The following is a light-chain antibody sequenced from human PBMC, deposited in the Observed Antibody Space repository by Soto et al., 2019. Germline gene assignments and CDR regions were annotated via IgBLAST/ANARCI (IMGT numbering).Light chain of an antibody. CDR3: MQGIHWPPT. Sequence: DVLMTQSPLSLPVTLGQPASISCRSSESLVYSDGNTYLTWLQQRPGQSPRRLIYQVSTRDSGVPDRFSGSGSGTGFTLQISRVEAEDAGVYFCMQGIHWPPTFGPGTKVDIK. CDR2: QVS. V-gene: IGKV2-30*01. J-gene: IGKJ3*01. CDR1: ESLVYSDGNTY.